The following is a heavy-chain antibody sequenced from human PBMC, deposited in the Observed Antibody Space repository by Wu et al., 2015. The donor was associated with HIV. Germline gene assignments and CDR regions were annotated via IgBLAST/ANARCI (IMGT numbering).Heavy chain of an antibody. D-gene: IGHD2/OR15-2a*01. CDR1: GYTFTSFG. CDR2: ISPYNGNT. V-gene: IGHV1-18*01. CDR3: ARGDYSTTSYYFYYMDI. Sequence: QIQLVQSGPEVKKSGDSVKVSCKTSGYTFTSFGVSWVRQAPGQGLEWMGWISPYNGNTNYAQRFKGRVTLTADRYTRTAYLELRSLRSEDTAIYYCARGDYSTTSYYFYYMDIVGRRDNGHRLL. J-gene: IGHJ6*03.